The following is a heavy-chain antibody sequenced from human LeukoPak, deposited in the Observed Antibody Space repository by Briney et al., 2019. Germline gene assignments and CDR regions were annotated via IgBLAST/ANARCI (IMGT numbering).Heavy chain of an antibody. D-gene: IGHD2-2*01. J-gene: IGHJ4*02. CDR3: AKAGGYCGSPSCLYYFDY. V-gene: IGHV3-30*18. Sequence: ETGGSLRLSCAASGFTFISYGMHWVRQAPGKGLEWVAFISYDGSNKYYADSVKGRVTISRDNSRNTLYLQINSLRAEDTAVYYCAKAGGYCGSPSCLYYFDYWGQGTLVTVSS. CDR1: GFTFISYG. CDR2: ISYDGSNK.